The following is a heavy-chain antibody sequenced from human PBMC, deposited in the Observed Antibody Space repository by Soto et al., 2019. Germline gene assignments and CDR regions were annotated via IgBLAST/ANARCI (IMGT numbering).Heavy chain of an antibody. CDR2: ISYDGNNK. CDR1: GFTFSSYA. CDR3: AREPQRMEVRIDY. Sequence: QVQLVESGGGVVQPGRSLRLSCAASGFTFSSYAMHWVRQAPGKGLEWVAVISYDGNNKYYADSVKGRFTISRDNSKNTLYLQMNGLRAEDTAVYYCAREPQRMEVRIDYWGQGTLVTVSS. D-gene: IGHD1-1*01. J-gene: IGHJ4*02. V-gene: IGHV3-30-3*01.